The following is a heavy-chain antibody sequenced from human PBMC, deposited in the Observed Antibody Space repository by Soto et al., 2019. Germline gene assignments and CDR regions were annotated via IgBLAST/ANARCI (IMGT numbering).Heavy chain of an antibody. Sequence: QLQLQESGSGLVKPSQTLSLTCAVSGGSISSGGYSWSWIRQPPGKGLEWIGYIYHSGSTYYNPSLKIRVPMSVDRCKNQFSLKLSSVTAADTAVYYCARIATIFGVATGDGMDVWGQGTTVTVSS. CDR1: GGSISSGGYS. D-gene: IGHD3-3*01. V-gene: IGHV4-30-2*01. CDR2: IYHSGST. J-gene: IGHJ6*02. CDR3: ARIATIFGVATGDGMDV.